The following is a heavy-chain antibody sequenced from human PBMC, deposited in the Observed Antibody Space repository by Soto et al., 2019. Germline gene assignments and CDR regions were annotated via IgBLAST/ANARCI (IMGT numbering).Heavy chain of an antibody. J-gene: IGHJ6*04. CDR2: VWFDGSNI. V-gene: IGHV3-33*08. Sequence: PGGSLRLSCAASGFTFRCYGMQWVRQAPGKGLEWVALVWFDGSNIYYVDSVKDRFSISRDNSKNTLCLQMNSLRVEDKAVYYCSRGIGGLGDFYYVLAVWGNGTTVTVSP. CDR3: SRGIGGLGDFYYVLAV. CDR1: GFTFRCYG. D-gene: IGHD2-21*01.